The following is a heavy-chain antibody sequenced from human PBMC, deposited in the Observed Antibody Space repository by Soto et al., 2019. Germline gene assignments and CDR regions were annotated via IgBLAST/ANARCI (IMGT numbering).Heavy chain of an antibody. V-gene: IGHV4-59*08. J-gene: IGHJ4*02. CDR2: IYYSGST. Sequence: SETLSLTCTVSGGSITSYYWSWIRQPPGKGLEWIGYIYYSGSTNYNPSLKSRVTISVDTSKNQFSLKLSSVTAADTAVYYCARRYGGTFDFWGQGTLVTVSS. CDR1: GGSITSYY. CDR3: ARRYGGTFDF. D-gene: IGHD2-15*01.